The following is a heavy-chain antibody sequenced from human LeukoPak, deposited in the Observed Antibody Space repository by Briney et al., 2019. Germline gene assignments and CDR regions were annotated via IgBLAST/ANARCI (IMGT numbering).Heavy chain of an antibody. J-gene: IGHJ4*02. D-gene: IGHD2-15*01. CDR3: ASPSCSAANCYSGIDY. CDR1: GFTFSIYT. Sequence: GGSLRLSCAASGFTFSIYTMTWVRQAPGKGLEWVSRINTDGSATRYAASVKGRFTISRDNAKNTLYLQMNSLRAEDTAVYYCASPSCSAANCYSGIDYWGQGTLVTVSS. CDR2: INTDGSAT. V-gene: IGHV3-74*01.